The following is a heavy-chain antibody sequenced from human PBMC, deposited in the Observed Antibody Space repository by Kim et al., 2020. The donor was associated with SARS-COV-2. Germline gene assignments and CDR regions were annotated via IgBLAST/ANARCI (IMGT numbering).Heavy chain of an antibody. CDR2: IYYSGST. V-gene: IGHV4-59*13. CDR3: ARDIYGMDV. J-gene: IGHJ6*02. Sequence: SETLSLTCTVSGGSISSYYWSWIRQPPGKGLEWIGYIYYSGSTNYNPSLKSRVTISVDTSKNQFSLKLSSVTAADTAVYYCARDIYGMDVWGQGTTVTVSS. CDR1: GGSISSYY.